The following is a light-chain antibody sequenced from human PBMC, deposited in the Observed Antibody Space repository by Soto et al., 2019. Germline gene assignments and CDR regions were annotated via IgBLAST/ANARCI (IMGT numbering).Light chain of an antibody. J-gene: IGKJ2*01. CDR3: QQANSFPYT. Sequence: DTPMTQSPSYVSAYVGDRVTITCRASQDISSWLAWYQQKPGKAPKLLIYSASSLQSGVPSRFSGSGSGTDFTLTISSLQPEDFATYYCQQANSFPYTFGQGTNLEI. CDR2: SAS. CDR1: QDISSW. V-gene: IGKV1-12*01.